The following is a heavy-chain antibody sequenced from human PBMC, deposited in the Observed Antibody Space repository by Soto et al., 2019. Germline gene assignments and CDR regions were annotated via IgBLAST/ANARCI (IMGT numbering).Heavy chain of an antibody. J-gene: IGHJ6*02. V-gene: IGHV3-33*01. Sequence: QVQLVESGGGVVQPGRSLRLSCAASGFTFSSYGMHWVRQAPGKGLEWVAVIWYDGSNKYYADSVKGRFTISRDNSXXTXYXXMNSLRAEDTAVYYCAREILRYFDWPQPYYYGMDVWGQGTTVTVSS. D-gene: IGHD3-9*01. CDR2: IWYDGSNK. CDR1: GFTFSSYG. CDR3: AREILRYFDWPQPYYYGMDV.